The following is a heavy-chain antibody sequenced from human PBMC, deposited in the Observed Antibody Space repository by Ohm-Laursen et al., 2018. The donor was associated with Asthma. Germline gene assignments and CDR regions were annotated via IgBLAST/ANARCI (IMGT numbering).Heavy chain of an antibody. D-gene: IGHD4-17*01. CDR1: GGSVSSGSYY. CDR3: ARAFGDYEYFDY. J-gene: IGHJ4*02. Sequence: GTLSLTCTVSGGSVSSGSYYWSWIRQPPGKGLEWIGYIYYSGSTNYNPSLKSRVTISVDTSKNQFSLKLSSVTAADTAVYYCARAFGDYEYFDYWGQGTQVTVSS. V-gene: IGHV4-61*01. CDR2: IYYSGST.